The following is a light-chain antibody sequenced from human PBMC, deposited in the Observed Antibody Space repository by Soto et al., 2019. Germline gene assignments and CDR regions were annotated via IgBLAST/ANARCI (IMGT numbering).Light chain of an antibody. Sequence: QSALTQPASVSGSPGQSITISCTGTSSDVGGYNYVSWYQQHPGKAPKLMIYDVSNRPSGVSNRFSGSKSGNTPSLTISGLQTDDQADYHCTSYTSSSTLVVFGGGTKLTVL. CDR2: DVS. V-gene: IGLV2-14*01. CDR1: SSDVGGYNY. CDR3: TSYTSSSTLVV. J-gene: IGLJ2*01.